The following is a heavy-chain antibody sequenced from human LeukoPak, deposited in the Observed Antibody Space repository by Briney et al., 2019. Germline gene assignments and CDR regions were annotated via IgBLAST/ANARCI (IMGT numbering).Heavy chain of an antibody. CDR2: ISGSGGST. V-gene: IGHV3-23*01. CDR1: GFTFSSYA. D-gene: IGHD2-2*01. Sequence: PGGSLRLSCAASGFTFSSYAMSWVRQAPGKGLEWVSAISGSGGSTYYADSVKGRFTISRDNSKNTLYLQMNSLRAEDTAVYYCAKEDVVVPAARASSGFDYWGQGTLVTVSS. J-gene: IGHJ4*02. CDR3: AKEDVVVPAARASSGFDY.